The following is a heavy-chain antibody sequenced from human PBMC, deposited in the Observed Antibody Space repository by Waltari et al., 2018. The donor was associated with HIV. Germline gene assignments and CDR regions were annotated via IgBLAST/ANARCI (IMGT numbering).Heavy chain of an antibody. D-gene: IGHD2-2*02. Sequence: EVQLVQSGAEVKKPGESLKISCKGSGYSFTSYWIGWVRQMPGKGLEWMGIIYPGDSDTRYSPSFQGQVTISADKSISTAYLQWSSLKASDTAMYYCARTVVPAAIRFPYYYYGMDVWGQGTTVTVSS. CDR1: GYSFTSYW. CDR3: ARTVVPAAIRFPYYYYGMDV. CDR2: IYPGDSDT. V-gene: IGHV5-51*01. J-gene: IGHJ6*02.